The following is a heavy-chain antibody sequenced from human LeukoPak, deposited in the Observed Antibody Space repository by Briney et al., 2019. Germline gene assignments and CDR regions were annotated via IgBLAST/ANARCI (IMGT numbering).Heavy chain of an antibody. CDR1: GGSFSGYY. D-gene: IGHD3-3*01. J-gene: IGHJ4*02. CDR3: ARVFHTIFGAAHQTYFDY. CDR2: INHSGST. Sequence: SETLSLTCAVYGGSFSGYYWSWIRQPPGKGLEWIGEINHSGSTNYNPSLKSRFTISVDTSKNQFSLKLSSVTAADTAVYYCARVFHTIFGAAHQTYFDYWGQGTLVTVSS. V-gene: IGHV4-34*01.